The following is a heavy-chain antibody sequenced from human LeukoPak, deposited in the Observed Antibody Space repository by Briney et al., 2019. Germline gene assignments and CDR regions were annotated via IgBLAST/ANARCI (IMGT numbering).Heavy chain of an antibody. D-gene: IGHD2-2*01. CDR3: ARLPYCSSTSCLRGAFDI. V-gene: IGHV4-59*08. J-gene: IGHJ3*02. CDR2: IYYSGST. CDR1: GGSISSYY. Sequence: SETLSLTCTVSGGSISSYYWSWIRQPPGKGLEWIGYIYYSGSTNYNPSLKSRVTISVDTSKNQFSLKLSSVTAADTAVYYCARLPYCSSTSCLRGAFDIWGQGTMVTVPS.